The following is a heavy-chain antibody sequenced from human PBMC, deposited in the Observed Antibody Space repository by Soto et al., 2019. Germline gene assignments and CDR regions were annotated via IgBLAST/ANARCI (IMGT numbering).Heavy chain of an antibody. D-gene: IGHD2-15*01. CDR1: GFTFSSYG. CDR3: AKDQEGVFCSGGSCYSTYGMDV. J-gene: IGHJ6*02. CDR2: ISYDGSNK. V-gene: IGHV3-30*18. Sequence: QVQLVESGGGVVQPGRSLRLSCAASGFTFSSYGMHWVRQAPGKGLEWVAVISYDGSNKYYADSVKGRFTISRDNSKNTLYLQMNSLRAEDTAVYYCAKDQEGVFCSGGSCYSTYGMDVWGQGTTVTVSS.